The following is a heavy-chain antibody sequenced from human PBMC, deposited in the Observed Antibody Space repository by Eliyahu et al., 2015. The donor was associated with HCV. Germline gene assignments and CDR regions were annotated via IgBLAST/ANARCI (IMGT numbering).Heavy chain of an antibody. Sequence: QVQLVESGGGVVQPGRSLRLSCAXSEFTFPXXVMYWVRPGPGEGLEWVSSISFDGTKQFYADSVKGRFTISRDNSKSALYLEMNSLTIEDTAVYFCAREVVSPARGFYYGMDVWGQGTTVSVSS. CDR1: EFTFPXXV. D-gene: IGHD2-15*01. V-gene: IGHV3-30*04. J-gene: IGHJ6*02. CDR2: ISFDGTKQ. CDR3: AREVVSPARGFYYGMDV.